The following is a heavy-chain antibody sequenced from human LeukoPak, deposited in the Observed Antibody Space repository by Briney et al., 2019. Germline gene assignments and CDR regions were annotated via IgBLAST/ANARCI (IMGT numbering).Heavy chain of an antibody. CDR3: PKGDMTTRDY. Sequence: GGSLRLSCAASGFTFSNFAMSWVRQAPGKGLDWVSAISGSGGSTYYADSVKGRFAISRDNSKTTLYLQMNSLRAEDTAIYYCPKGDMTTRDYWGQGTLVTVSS. CDR1: GFTFSNFA. V-gene: IGHV3-23*01. CDR2: ISGSGGST. J-gene: IGHJ4*02. D-gene: IGHD4-17*01.